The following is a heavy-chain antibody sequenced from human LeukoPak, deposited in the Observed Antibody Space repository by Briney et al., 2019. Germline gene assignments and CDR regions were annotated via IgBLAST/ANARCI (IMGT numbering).Heavy chain of an antibody. CDR3: ATGAKSGYEY. J-gene: IGHJ4*02. CDR2: IKSDERTT. V-gene: IGHV3-74*01. D-gene: IGHD5-12*01. CDR1: GFTFSAHS. Sequence: PGGSLRLSCAASGFTFSAHSMHWVRHVPGKGPVWVSFIKSDERTTNYADSVKGRFTISRDNARNTVDLQMNNLRADDTAVYYSATGAKSGYEYWGQGTLVTVSS.